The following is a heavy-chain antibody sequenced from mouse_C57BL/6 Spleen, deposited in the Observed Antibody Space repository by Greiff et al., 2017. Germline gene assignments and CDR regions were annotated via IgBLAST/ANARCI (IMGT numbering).Heavy chain of an antibody. V-gene: IGHV1-80*01. CDR1: GYAFSSYW. J-gene: IGHJ4*01. Sequence: VQLVESGAELVKPGASVKISCKASGYAFSSYWMNWVKQRPGKGLEWIGQIFPGDGDTNYNGKFKGKATLTADKSSSTASMQLSSLTSEDSAVYFCARGKTGTGYAMDYWGQGTSVTVSS. CDR3: ARGKTGTGYAMDY. CDR2: IFPGDGDT. D-gene: IGHD4-1*01.